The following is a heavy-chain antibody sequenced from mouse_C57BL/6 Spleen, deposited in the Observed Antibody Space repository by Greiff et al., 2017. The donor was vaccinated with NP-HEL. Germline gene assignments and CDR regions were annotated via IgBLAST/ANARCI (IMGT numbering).Heavy chain of an antibody. Sequence: EVKLQESGGGLVQPGGSLKLSCAASGFTFSDYYMYWVRQTPEKRLEWVAYISNGGGSTYYPDTVKGRFTISRDNAKNTLYLQMSRLKSEDTAMYYCGIHGSYVGSWYFDVWGTGTTVTVSS. CDR1: GFTFSDYY. D-gene: IGHD1-1*02. CDR2: ISNGGGST. CDR3: GIHGSYVGSWYFDV. V-gene: IGHV5-12*01. J-gene: IGHJ1*03.